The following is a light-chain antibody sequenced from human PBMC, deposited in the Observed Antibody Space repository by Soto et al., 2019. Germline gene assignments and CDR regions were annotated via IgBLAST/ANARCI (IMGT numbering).Light chain of an antibody. CDR1: QSVNSNY. Sequence: GGRVTLSCRASQSVNSNYLTWYQQKPGQAPRLLIYGASTRATGIPARFSGSWSGTDFTLTISSLQPEDFALYYCQQDYNLRTFGQGTKVDIK. J-gene: IGKJ1*01. CDR2: GAS. V-gene: IGKV3D-7*01. CDR3: QQDYNLRT.